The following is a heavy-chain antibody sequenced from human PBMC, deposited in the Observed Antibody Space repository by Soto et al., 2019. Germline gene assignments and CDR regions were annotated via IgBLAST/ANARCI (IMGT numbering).Heavy chain of an antibody. V-gene: IGHV4-30-2*01. J-gene: IGHJ4*02. CDR3: TRGVLA. CDR1: GGSVSSGGYS. Sequence: SETLSLTXSVSGGSVSSGGYSWSWIRQPPGKGLEWIGFISPSGSPDYNPSLKSRVTISVDRSKNQISLELSSVTAADTAVYYCTRGVLAWGPGTLVTVSS. D-gene: IGHD2-8*01. CDR2: ISPSGSP.